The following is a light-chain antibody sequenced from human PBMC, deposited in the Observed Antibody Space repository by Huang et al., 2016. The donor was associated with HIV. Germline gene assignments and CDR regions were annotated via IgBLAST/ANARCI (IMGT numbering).Light chain of an antibody. CDR2: GAS. V-gene: IGKV1-27*01. CDR1: QDIGNY. CDR3: QRYDSAPRA. J-gene: IGKJ1*01. Sequence: DIQMTQSPSSLSASPGVRVTLTCRANQDIGNYLAWYQQKPGGFPRLLIYGASTLQSGVPARFSGRGSGTDFSLTITNFQPDDVATYYCQRYDSAPRAFGQGTKVEI.